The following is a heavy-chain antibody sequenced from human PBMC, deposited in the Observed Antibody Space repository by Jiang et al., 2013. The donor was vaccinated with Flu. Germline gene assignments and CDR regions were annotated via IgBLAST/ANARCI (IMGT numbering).Heavy chain of an antibody. CDR3: ARRPPNADYYYYGMDV. J-gene: IGHJ6*02. CDR2: INHSGST. Sequence: LLKPSETLSLTCAVYGGSFSGYYWSWIRQPPGKGLEWIGEINHSGSTNYNPSLKSRVTISVDTSKNQFSLKLSSVTAADTAVYYCARRPPNADYYYYGMDVWGQGTTVTVSS. CDR1: GGSFSGYY. V-gene: IGHV4-34*01.